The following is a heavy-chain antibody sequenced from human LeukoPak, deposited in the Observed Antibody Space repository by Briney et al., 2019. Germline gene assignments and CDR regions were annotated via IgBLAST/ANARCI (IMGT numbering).Heavy chain of an antibody. Sequence: SETLSLTCTVSGGSISSSNYYWGWIRQPPGKGLEWIGNIYYSGSTYYNPSPKSRVTISVDTSKNQFSLKLTSVTAADTAVYYCARMGSGSYYWFDCWGRGALVTVSS. CDR2: IYYSGST. J-gene: IGHJ4*02. CDR1: GGSISSSNYY. V-gene: IGHV4-39*01. CDR3: ARMGSGSYYWFDC. D-gene: IGHD1-26*01.